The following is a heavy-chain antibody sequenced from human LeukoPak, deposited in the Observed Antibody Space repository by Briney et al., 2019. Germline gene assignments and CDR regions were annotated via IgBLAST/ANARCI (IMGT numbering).Heavy chain of an antibody. CDR3: VKDGLQYCTSTSCYEFQS. CDR2: ITWNGGGT. D-gene: IGHD2-2*01. V-gene: IGHV3-43*01. CDR1: GFSFDEYS. J-gene: IGHJ4*02. Sequence: TGGPLRLSCAASGFSFDEYSMHWVRQAPGKGLDWVSLITWNGGGTSYADSVKGRFTISRDNKRSSLFLQMHSLRTEDTAFYFCVKDGLQYCTSTSCYEFQSWGQGTLVTVSS.